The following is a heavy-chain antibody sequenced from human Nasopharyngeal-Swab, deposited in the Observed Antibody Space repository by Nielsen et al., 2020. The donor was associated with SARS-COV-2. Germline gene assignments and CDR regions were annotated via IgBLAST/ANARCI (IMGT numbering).Heavy chain of an antibody. D-gene: IGHD3/OR15-3a*01. V-gene: IGHV4-34*01. CDR3: ATRRHGH. J-gene: IGHJ4*02. CDR2: INHSGST. Sequence: WIRQPPGKGLEWIGEINHSGSTNYDPSLKSRVTISVDTFKNQFSLKLSSVTAADTAVYYCATRRHGHWGQGTLVTVSS.